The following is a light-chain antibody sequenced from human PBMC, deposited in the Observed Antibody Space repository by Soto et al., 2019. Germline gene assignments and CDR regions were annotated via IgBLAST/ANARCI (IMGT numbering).Light chain of an antibody. CDR3: SSYTTSSTYV. CDR2: DVT. J-gene: IGLJ1*01. CDR1: SSDVGRYNY. Sequence: QSALTQPASVSGSPGQSITISCTGTSSDVGRYNYVSWYQQHPGKAPKLLIYDVTNRPSGVSNRFSGSKSGNTASLTISGLQAEDVADFYCSSYTTSSTYVFGIGTKVTVL. V-gene: IGLV2-14*01.